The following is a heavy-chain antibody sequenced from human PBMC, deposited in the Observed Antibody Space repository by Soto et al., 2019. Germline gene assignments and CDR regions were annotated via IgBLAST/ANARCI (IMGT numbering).Heavy chain of an antibody. V-gene: IGHV3-15*01. CDR3: TTHCTNGVCHRVLPRYYSYYGMDV. J-gene: IGHJ6*01. CDR1: GFTFSNDW. Sequence: WESLRISCAFSGFTFSNDWLSWIRQAPGKGLELIGGIKSRSDGGSTDYAAPVKGRFTISRDDSKNTRYLQMNSLKTDYTVVDYGTTHCTNGVCHRVLPRYYSYYGMDVWGQGTTVTVSS. D-gene: IGHD2-8*01. CDR2: IKSRSDGGST.